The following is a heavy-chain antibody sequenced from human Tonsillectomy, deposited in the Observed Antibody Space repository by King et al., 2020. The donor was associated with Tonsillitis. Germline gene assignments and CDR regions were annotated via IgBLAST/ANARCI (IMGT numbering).Heavy chain of an antibody. Sequence: VQLQQWGAGLLKPSEPLSLTCAVYGGSFSGYYWSWIRQPPGKGLEWIGEINHSGSTNYNPSLKSRVTISVDTSKNQFSLKLSSVTAADTAVYYCARAPSPLGYCSSTSCFGNYMDVWGKGTTVTVSS. CDR2: INHSGST. D-gene: IGHD2-2*01. V-gene: IGHV4-34*01. J-gene: IGHJ6*03. CDR3: ARAPSPLGYCSSTSCFGNYMDV. CDR1: GGSFSGYY.